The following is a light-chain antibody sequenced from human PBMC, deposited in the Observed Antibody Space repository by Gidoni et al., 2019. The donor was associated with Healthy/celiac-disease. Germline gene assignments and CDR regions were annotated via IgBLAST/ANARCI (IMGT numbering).Light chain of an antibody. CDR3: QSYYSSNRV. Sequence: NFMLTQTNAVSESPGKPVTIHCTCSSGSIASNYVQWSQQRPGSAPNTVIYEDNRGPSGVPDRFSCSIDSSSNSASLTIAVLKTEDEADYYCQSYYSSNRVFGGGTTLTVL. V-gene: IGLV6-57*02. CDR2: EDN. J-gene: IGLJ3*02. CDR1: SGSIASNY.